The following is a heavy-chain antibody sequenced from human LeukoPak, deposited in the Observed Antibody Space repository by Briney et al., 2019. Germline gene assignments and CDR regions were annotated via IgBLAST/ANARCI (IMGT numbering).Heavy chain of an antibody. J-gene: IGHJ6*03. V-gene: IGHV3-23*01. Sequence: GGSLRLSCAASGCAFSNFYLSWIRQAPGKGLEWISAMSGSGYYTYYVESVKGRFTISRDNSKNTLYLHMNSLRADDTALYYCAKMEGQRLYDYCMDVWGRGTTVTVSS. CDR2: MSGSGYYT. D-gene: IGHD3-3*01. CDR3: AKMEGQRLYDYCMDV. CDR1: GCAFSNFY.